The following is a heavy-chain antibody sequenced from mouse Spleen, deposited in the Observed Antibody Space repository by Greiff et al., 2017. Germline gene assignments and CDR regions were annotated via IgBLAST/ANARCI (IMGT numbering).Heavy chain of an antibody. CDR3: ARKTGINAMDY. V-gene: IGHV5-17*01. Sequence: DVKLVESGGGLVKPGGSLKLSCAASGFTFSDYGMHWVRQAPEKGLEWVAYISSGSSTIYYADTVKGRFTISRDNAKNTLFLQMTSLRSEDTAMYYCARKTGINAMDYWGQGTSVTVSS. D-gene: IGHD4-1*01. J-gene: IGHJ4*01. CDR2: ISSGSSTI. CDR1: GFTFSDYG.